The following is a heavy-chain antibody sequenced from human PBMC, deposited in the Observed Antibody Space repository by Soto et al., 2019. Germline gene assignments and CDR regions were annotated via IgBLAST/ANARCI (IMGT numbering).Heavy chain of an antibody. CDR2: INHSGST. CDR3: ARAKGAAAAYNWFDP. V-gene: IGHV4-34*01. CDR1: GGSFSGYD. Sequence: PSETLSLTCAVYGGSFSGYDWSWIRQPPGKGLEWIGEINHSGSTNYNPSLKSRVTISVDTSKNQFSLKLSSVTAADTAVYYCARAKGAAAAYNWFDPWGQGTLVTVSS. J-gene: IGHJ5*02. D-gene: IGHD6-13*01.